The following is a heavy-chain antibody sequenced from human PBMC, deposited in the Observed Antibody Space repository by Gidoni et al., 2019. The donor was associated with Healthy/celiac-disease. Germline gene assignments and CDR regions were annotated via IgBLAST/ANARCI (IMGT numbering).Heavy chain of an antibody. Sequence: QVQLPESGPGLVKPSETLSLTCPVSGSSISSGYYWGWIRQPPGKGLEWIGSIYHSGSTYYNPSLKSRVTISVDTSKNQFSLKLSSVTAADTAVYYCARDLRVAVAGTSWFDPWGQGTLVTVSS. V-gene: IGHV4-38-2*02. J-gene: IGHJ5*02. CDR3: ARDLRVAVAGTSWFDP. D-gene: IGHD6-19*01. CDR1: GSSISSGYY. CDR2: IYHSGST.